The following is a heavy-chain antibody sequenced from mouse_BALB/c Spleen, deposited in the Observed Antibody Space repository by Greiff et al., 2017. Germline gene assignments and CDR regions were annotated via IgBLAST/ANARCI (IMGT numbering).Heavy chain of an antibody. Sequence: QVQLKESGPGLVAPSQSLSITCTVSGFSLTSYGVHWVRQPPGKGLEWLGVIWAGGSTNYNSALMSRLSISKDNSKSQVFLKMNSLQTDDTAMYYCARGWLLPTWYFDVWGAGTTVTVSS. CDR2: IWAGGST. D-gene: IGHD2-3*01. V-gene: IGHV2-9*02. CDR3: ARGWLLPTWYFDV. CDR1: GFSLTSYG. J-gene: IGHJ1*01.